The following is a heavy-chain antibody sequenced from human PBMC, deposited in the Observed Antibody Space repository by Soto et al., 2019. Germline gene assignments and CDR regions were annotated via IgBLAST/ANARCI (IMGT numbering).Heavy chain of an antibody. CDR1: GYTFTSYG. Sequence: ASVKVSCKASGYTFTSYGISWVRPAPGQGLEWMGWISAYNGNTNYAQKLQGRVTMTTDTSTSTAYMELRSLRSDDTAVYYCARTDDSSGYYDYFDYWGQGTLVTVSS. D-gene: IGHD3-22*01. CDR3: ARTDDSSGYYDYFDY. V-gene: IGHV1-18*01. CDR2: ISAYNGNT. J-gene: IGHJ4*02.